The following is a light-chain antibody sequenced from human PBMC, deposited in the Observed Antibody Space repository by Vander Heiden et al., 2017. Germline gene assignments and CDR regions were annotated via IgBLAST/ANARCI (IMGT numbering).Light chain of an antibody. CDR3: QQHDTFLVT. V-gene: IGKV3-20*01. J-gene: IGKJ2*01. CDR2: GAS. Sequence: VLPQSPGTLSLSPGARATLSCRSSQTVRNNFFAWYQQKPGPGPRLLIYGASVRATGIPDRFSGSGSGTDFTLTISRLEPEDFAVYYCQQHDTFLVTFGQGTKLEIK. CDR1: QTVRNNF.